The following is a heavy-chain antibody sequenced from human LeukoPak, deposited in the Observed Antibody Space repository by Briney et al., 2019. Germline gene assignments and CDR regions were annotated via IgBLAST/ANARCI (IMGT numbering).Heavy chain of an antibody. V-gene: IGHV4-39*01. D-gene: IGHD3-9*01. CDR2: IYYSGNT. CDR3: ARPSFDYEILTGQGDS. CDR1: GGSISSSNYY. J-gene: IGHJ4*02. Sequence: SETLSLTCTVSGGSISSSNYYWGWIRQPPGKGLEWIGSIYYSGNTYYNPSLKSRVTIDVDTSKNQFSLSMSSVTAADTAVYYCARPSFDYEILTGQGDSWGQGTPVTVSS.